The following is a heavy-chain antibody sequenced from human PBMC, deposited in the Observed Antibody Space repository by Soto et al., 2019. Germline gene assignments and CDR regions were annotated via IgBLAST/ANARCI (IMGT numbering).Heavy chain of an antibody. Sequence: SETLSLTYTVSGGSISNGDYSWGWIRQPPGKGLEWIGYISNSGTTYYNLSLMSRVTISVDTSKNQFSLRLSSVTAADTAVYFCARGFSGDYFDNWGQGTLVTVSS. CDR1: GGSISNGDYS. CDR2: ISNSGTT. J-gene: IGHJ4*02. D-gene: IGHD1-26*01. V-gene: IGHV4-30-4*01. CDR3: ARGFSGDYFDN.